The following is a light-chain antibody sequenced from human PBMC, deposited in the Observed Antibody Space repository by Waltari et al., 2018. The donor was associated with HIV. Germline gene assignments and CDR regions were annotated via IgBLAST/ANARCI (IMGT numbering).Light chain of an antibody. CDR1: SSDVGGYNY. CDR3: SSYTSSSTRV. CDR2: DVS. Sequence: QSALTQPASVSGSPGQSITISCTGTSSDVGGYNYVSWYQQHPGKAPKLMIYDVSNRPSGGSNRCSGSKSGNTASLTISGLQAEDEADYYCSSYTSSSTRVFGGGTKLTVL. V-gene: IGLV2-14*03. J-gene: IGLJ3*02.